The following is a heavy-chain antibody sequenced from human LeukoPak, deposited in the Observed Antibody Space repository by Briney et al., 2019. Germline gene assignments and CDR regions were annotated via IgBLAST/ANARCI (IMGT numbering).Heavy chain of an antibody. CDR3: ARERGAGLLWFGEYTH. CDR1: GFPFRSYA. CDR2: ISFDGTNK. J-gene: IGHJ4*02. D-gene: IGHD3-10*01. V-gene: IGHV3-30-3*01. Sequence: PGGSLRLSCEASGFPFRSYAMQWVRQAPSKGLEWVAVISFDGTNKKYADSVKGRFTISRDSSKNSVYLQMNSLKFEDTAVYFCARERGAGLLWFGEYTHWGQGILVSVSS.